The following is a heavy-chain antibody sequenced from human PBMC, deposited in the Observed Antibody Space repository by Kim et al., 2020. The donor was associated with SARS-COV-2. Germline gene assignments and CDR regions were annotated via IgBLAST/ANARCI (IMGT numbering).Heavy chain of an antibody. CDR2: INTNTGNP. D-gene: IGHD1-26*01. Sequence: ASVKVSCKASGYTFTSYAMNWVRQAPGQGLEWMGWINTNTGNPTYAQGFTGRFVFSLDTSVSTAYLQISSLKAEDTAVYYCARNEWVGAPIMVNYYYYMDVWGKGTTVTVSS. J-gene: IGHJ6*03. CDR1: GYTFTSYA. V-gene: IGHV7-4-1*02. CDR3: ARNEWVGAPIMVNYYYYMDV.